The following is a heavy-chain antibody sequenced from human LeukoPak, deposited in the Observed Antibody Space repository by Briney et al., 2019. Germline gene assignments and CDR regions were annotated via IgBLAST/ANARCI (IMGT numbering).Heavy chain of an antibody. V-gene: IGHV3-23*01. D-gene: IGHD5-18*01. CDR3: AKAMDTAMVTEGSYFDY. CDR2: ISGSGGST. J-gene: IGHJ4*02. Sequence: PLGGSLRLSCTTSGFTFSNYAMSWVRQAPGKGLEWVSAISGSGGSTYYADSVKGRFTISRDNSKNTLYLQMNSLRAEDTAVYYCAKAMDTAMVTEGSYFDYWGQGTLVTVSS. CDR1: GFTFSNYA.